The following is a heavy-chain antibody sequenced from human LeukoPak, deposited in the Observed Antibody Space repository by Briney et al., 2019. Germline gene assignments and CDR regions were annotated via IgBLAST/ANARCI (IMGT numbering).Heavy chain of an antibody. D-gene: IGHD5-12*01. CDR3: ASGTIVATILDY. J-gene: IGHJ4*02. Sequence: SVKVSCKASGGTFSSYTISWVRQAPGQGLEWMGGIIPIFGTANYAQKFQGRVTITADESTSTAYMELSSLRSEDTAVYYCASGTIVATILDYWGQGTLVTVSS. CDR1: GGTFSSYT. V-gene: IGHV1-69*13. CDR2: IIPIFGTA.